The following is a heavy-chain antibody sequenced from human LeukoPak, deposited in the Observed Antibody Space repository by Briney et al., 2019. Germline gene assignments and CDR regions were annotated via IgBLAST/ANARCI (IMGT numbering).Heavy chain of an antibody. CDR2: IYYSGST. CDR1: GGSISSHY. CDR3: ARLQFWFDP. J-gene: IGHJ5*02. Sequence: PSETLSLTCTVSGGSISSHYWSWIRRPPGKGLEWIGYIYYSGSTNYNPSLKSRVTISVDTSKNQFSLKLSSVTAADTAVYYCARLQFWFDPWGQGTLVTVSS. V-gene: IGHV4-59*11. D-gene: IGHD4-11*01.